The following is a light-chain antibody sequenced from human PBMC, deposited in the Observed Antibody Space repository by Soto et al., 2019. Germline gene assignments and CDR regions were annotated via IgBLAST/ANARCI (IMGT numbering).Light chain of an antibody. V-gene: IGLV2-8*01. CDR3: SSYTTSSTRV. CDR2: DVN. J-gene: IGLJ1*01. Sequence: QSALTQPPSASGSPGQSVTISCTGTSSDVGAYIFVSWYQQHPGKAPKLMVYDVNRRPPGVPDRFFGSKSGNTASLTVSGLQAEDEADYYCSSYTTSSTRVFGPGTKLTVL. CDR1: SSDVGAYIF.